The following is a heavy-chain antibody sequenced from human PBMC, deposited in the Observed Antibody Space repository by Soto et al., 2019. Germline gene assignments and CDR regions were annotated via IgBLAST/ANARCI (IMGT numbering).Heavy chain of an antibody. Sequence: EVDLGESGGGLVQPGGSLRLSCSASGVNLLDYGMHWVRQAPGKGLEPVAASTYVGGTPYYVESVKGRFTVSRDNSKNTLYLQMGSLRPDDTAIYFCVKDYSHGRLPAYWGQGTLVTVSS. CDR1: GVNLLDYG. D-gene: IGHD1-26*01. J-gene: IGHJ4*02. CDR2: STYVGGTP. V-gene: IGHV3-64D*06. CDR3: VKDYSHGRLPAY.